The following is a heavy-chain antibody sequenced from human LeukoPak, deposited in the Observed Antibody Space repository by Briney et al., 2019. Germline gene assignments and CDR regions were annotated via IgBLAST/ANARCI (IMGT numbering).Heavy chain of an antibody. J-gene: IGHJ5*02. V-gene: IGHV4-4*02. D-gene: IGHD6-13*01. CDR2: IYHSGST. CDR3: AGREDIAAADHGGWFDP. CDR1: GGSISSSNW. Sequence: SGTLSLTCAVSGGSISSSNWWSWVRQPPGKGLEWIGEIYHSGSTNYNPSLKSRVTISVDKSKNQFSLKLSSVTAADTAVYYCAGREDIAAADHGGWFDPWGQGTLVTVSS.